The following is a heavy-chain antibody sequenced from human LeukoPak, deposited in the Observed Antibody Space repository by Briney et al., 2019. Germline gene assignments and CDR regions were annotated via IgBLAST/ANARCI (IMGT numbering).Heavy chain of an antibody. D-gene: IGHD3-10*01. CDR3: ARDPHPDYYGSGSYYNPLDY. J-gene: IGHJ4*02. Sequence: ASVKVSCKASGYTFTSYGISWVRQAPGQGLEWMGWISAYSGNTNYAQKLQGRVTMTTDTSTSTAYMELRSLRSDDTAVYYCARDPHPDYYGSGSYYNPLDYWGQGTLVTVSS. V-gene: IGHV1-18*01. CDR1: GYTFTSYG. CDR2: ISAYSGNT.